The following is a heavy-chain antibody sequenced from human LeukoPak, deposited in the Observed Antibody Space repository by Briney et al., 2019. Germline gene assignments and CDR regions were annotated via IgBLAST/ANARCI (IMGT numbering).Heavy chain of an antibody. J-gene: IGHJ4*02. Sequence: PSETLSLTCTVSGGSISSYYWSWIRQPPGKGLEWIGSIYYSGSTYYKPSLKSRVTISVDTSKNQFSLKLSSVTAADTVVYYCARGIVRSSFDYWGQGTLVTVSS. CDR2: IYYSGST. CDR3: ARGIVRSSFDY. V-gene: IGHV4-59*12. D-gene: IGHD1-26*01. CDR1: GGSISSYY.